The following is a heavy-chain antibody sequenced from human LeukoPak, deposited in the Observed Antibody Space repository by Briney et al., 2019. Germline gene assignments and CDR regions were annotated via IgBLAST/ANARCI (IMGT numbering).Heavy chain of an antibody. CDR3: ARDQGYCSSTSCFRWFDP. D-gene: IGHD2-2*01. Sequence: SETLSLTCAVSGYSISSAYYWGWIRQPPGKGLEWIGSIYHSGSTYYNPSLKSRVTISVDTSKNQFSLKLSSVTAADTAVYYCARDQGYCSSTSCFRWFDPWGQGTLVTVSS. CDR2: IYHSGST. J-gene: IGHJ5*02. CDR1: GYSISSAYY. V-gene: IGHV4-38-2*02.